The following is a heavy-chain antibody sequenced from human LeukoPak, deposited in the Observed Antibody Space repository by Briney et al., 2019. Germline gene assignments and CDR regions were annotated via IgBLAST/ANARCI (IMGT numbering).Heavy chain of an antibody. V-gene: IGHV4-59*08. Sequence: SETLSLTCIVSTGSISGYYWSWLRQTPGKGLEWIGYVYYSGTTSYTPSLKSRVTISVDTSKNQFSLKMTSVTAADTALYYCARQADFWRGYYDFWGQGTLVTVSS. CDR3: ARQADFWRGYYDF. D-gene: IGHD3-3*01. J-gene: IGHJ4*02. CDR1: TGSISGYY. CDR2: VYYSGTT.